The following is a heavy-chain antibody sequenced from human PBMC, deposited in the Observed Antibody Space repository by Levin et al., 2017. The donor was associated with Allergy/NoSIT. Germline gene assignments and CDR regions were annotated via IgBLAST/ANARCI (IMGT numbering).Heavy chain of an antibody. CDR1: GDSINNYY. CDR2: IYYSGTT. CDR3: AREVTSPWYLDV. J-gene: IGHJ2*01. V-gene: IGHV4-59*12. Sequence: PSETLSLTCTVSGDSINNYYWSWVRQPPGKGLEWIGYIYYSGTTNYNPSLKSRVTISLDTSNNQFSLRLASVTAADTDLYYCAREVTSPWYLDVWGRGIRVTVSS. D-gene: IGHD2-21*02.